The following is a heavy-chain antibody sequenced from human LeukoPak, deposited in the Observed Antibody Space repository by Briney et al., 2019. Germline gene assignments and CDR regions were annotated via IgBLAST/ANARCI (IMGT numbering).Heavy chain of an antibody. CDR1: GFTFSSYA. CDR2: ISGSGGST. CDR3: AKGTRKSSTSWLQDTCDY. Sequence: GGSLRLSCAASGFTFSSYAMSWVRQAPGKGLEWVSAISGSGGSTYYADSVKGRFTISRDNSKNTLYLQMNSLRAEDTAVYYCAKGTRKSSTSWLQDTCDYWGQGTLVTVSS. D-gene: IGHD2-2*01. J-gene: IGHJ4*02. V-gene: IGHV3-23*01.